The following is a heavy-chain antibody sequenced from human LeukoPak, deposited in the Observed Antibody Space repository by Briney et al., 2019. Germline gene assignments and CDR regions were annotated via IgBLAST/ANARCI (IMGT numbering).Heavy chain of an antibody. Sequence: SETLSLTCTVSGGSISSYYWSWIRQPPGKGLEWIGYIYYSGSTNYNPSLKSRVTISVDTSKNQFSLKLSSVTAADTAVYYCARDLSHRFDPWGQGTLVTVSS. CDR1: GGSISSYY. J-gene: IGHJ5*02. V-gene: IGHV4-59*01. CDR2: IYYSGST. CDR3: ARDLSHRFDP.